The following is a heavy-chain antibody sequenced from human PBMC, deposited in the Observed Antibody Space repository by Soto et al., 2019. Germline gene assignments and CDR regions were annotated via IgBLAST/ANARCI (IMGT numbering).Heavy chain of an antibody. D-gene: IGHD3-10*01. CDR3: ARKSYGSGSYYYYGMDV. J-gene: IGHJ6*02. CDR1: GFSLSTSGMC. Sequence: SGPTLVNPTQTLTLTCTFSGFSLSTSGMCVSWIRQPPGKALEWLALIDWDDDKYYSTSLKTRLTISKDTSKNQVVLTMTNMDPVDTATYYCARKSYGSGSYYYYGMDVWGQGTTVTVSS. CDR2: IDWDDDK. V-gene: IGHV2-70*01.